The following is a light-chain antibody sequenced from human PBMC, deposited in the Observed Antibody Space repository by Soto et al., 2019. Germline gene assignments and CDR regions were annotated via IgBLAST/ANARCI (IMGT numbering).Light chain of an antibody. V-gene: IGLV1-44*01. CDR2: SNN. CDR1: SSNIGSNT. Sequence: QLVLTQPPSASGTPGQRGTISCSGGSSNIGSNTVNWYQQLPGTAPKLLIYSNNQRPSGVPDRVSGSKSGTSASLASSGLQSEDEADYYCAAWDDSLNGYVVFGGGTKVTVL. CDR3: AAWDDSLNGYVV. J-gene: IGLJ2*01.